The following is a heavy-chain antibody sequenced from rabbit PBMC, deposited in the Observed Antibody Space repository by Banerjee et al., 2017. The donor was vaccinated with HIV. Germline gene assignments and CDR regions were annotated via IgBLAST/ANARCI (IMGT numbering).Heavy chain of an antibody. CDR1: GFSFSNKAV. V-gene: IGHV1S45*01. J-gene: IGHJ4*01. Sequence: QEQLVESGGGLVRPEGSLKLSCTASGFSFSNKAVMCWVRQAPGKGLEWIACIGAGSSGSTYYASWAKGRFTISRTWSTTVTLQMTSLTAADTATYFCAREVLYAAYAGFGDATMYYFDLWGQGTLVTVS. CDR2: IGAGSSGST. D-gene: IGHD6-1*01. CDR3: AREVLYAAYAGFGDATMYYFDL.